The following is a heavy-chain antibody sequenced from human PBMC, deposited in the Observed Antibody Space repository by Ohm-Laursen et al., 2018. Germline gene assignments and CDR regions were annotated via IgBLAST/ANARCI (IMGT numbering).Heavy chain of an antibody. V-gene: IGHV3-9*01. Sequence: SLRLSCSASGFTFDGYAMHWVRQGPGKGLEWVSSVTWNSGSIAYAASVEGRFTISRDNAKSSLYLQMNSLRTEDTALYFCARRGYTYGYDDAFDIWGQGTMVTVSS. CDR1: GFTFDGYA. J-gene: IGHJ3*02. D-gene: IGHD5-18*01. CDR3: ARRGYTYGYDDAFDI. CDR2: VTWNSGSI.